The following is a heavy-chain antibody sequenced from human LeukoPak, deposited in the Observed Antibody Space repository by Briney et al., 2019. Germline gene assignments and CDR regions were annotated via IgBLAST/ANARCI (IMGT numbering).Heavy chain of an antibody. CDR1: GGSFSGYY. CDR3: ARGAKYYYYGMDV. J-gene: IGHJ6*02. CDR2: INHSGST. Sequence: SETLSLTCAVYGGSFSGYYWSWIRQPPGKGLEWIGEINHSGSTNYNPSLKSRVTISVDTSKNQFSLKLSSVTAADTAVYYCARGAKYYYYGMDVWGQGTTVTVSS. V-gene: IGHV4-34*01. D-gene: IGHD4/OR15-4a*01.